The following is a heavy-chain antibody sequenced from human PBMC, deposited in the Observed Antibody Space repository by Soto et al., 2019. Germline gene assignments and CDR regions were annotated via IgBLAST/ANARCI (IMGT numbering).Heavy chain of an antibody. CDR3: ASVETQRYYYGMDV. Sequence: QVQLVQSGAEVKKPGSSVKVSCKASGGTFSSYAISWVRQAPGQGLEWMGGIIPIFGTADYAQKFQGRVTIXAXKXXSAAHIELSSLRSEDTAVYYCASVETQRYYYGMDVWGQGTTVTVSS. V-gene: IGHV1-69*14. J-gene: IGHJ6*02. D-gene: IGHD2-15*01. CDR2: IIPIFGTA. CDR1: GGTFSSYA.